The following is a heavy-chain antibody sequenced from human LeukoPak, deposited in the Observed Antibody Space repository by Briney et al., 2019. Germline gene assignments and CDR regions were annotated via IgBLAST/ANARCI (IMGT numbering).Heavy chain of an antibody. V-gene: IGHV1-2*02. Sequence: ASVKISCTASGYTFSDYYIHWLRQAPGQGLEWMGWINPKSGVTNFAQYFQGRVTMTRDTSSTTVYMELSRLTSDDTAVYYCARGNFYDNKGYSPELRYWGQGTLVTVSS. J-gene: IGHJ4*02. CDR2: INPKSGVT. CDR3: ARGNFYDNKGYSPELRY. CDR1: GYTFSDYY. D-gene: IGHD3-10*01.